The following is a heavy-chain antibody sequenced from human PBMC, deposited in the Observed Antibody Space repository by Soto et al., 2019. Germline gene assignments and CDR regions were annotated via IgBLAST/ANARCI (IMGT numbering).Heavy chain of an antibody. CDR3: AKEAVASEQVPIPGDS. D-gene: IGHD2-15*01. CDR2: TSGSGSMK. CDR1: GLTFRNYA. Sequence: PGGSLRLSCTASGLTFRNYAMTWVRQAPGRGLEWVSGTSGSGSMKYYADSVKGRFTISRDNSKNMLFLQMDSLRDEDTAMYHCAKEAVASEQVPIPGDSWGQGTLVTVSS. V-gene: IGHV3-23*01. J-gene: IGHJ4*02.